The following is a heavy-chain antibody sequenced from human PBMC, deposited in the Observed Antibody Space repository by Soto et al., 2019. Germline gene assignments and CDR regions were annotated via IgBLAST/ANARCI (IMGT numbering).Heavy chain of an antibody. D-gene: IGHD3-10*01. Sequence: EVQLLESGGGLVQPGGSLRLSCAASGFTFSSYVMSWVRQAPGKGLEWVSAISGSGGSTYYADSVKGRFTISRDNSKNTLYLQMNSLRAEDTAVYYCAKTIHGSGSSDLDYWGQGTLVTVSS. CDR2: ISGSGGST. J-gene: IGHJ4*02. V-gene: IGHV3-23*01. CDR1: GFTFSSYV. CDR3: AKTIHGSGSSDLDY.